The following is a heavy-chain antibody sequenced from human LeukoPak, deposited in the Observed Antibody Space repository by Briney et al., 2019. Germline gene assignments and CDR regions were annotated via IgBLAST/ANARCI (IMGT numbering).Heavy chain of an antibody. Sequence: PSGTLSLTCAVYGGSFSGYYWSWIRQPPGKGLEWIGEINHSGSTNYNPSLKSRVTISVDTSKNQFSLKQSSVTAADTAVYYCARSAEQQPAGYFDYWGQGTLVTVSS. D-gene: IGHD6-13*01. CDR2: INHSGST. V-gene: IGHV4-34*01. CDR1: GGSFSGYY. J-gene: IGHJ4*02. CDR3: ARSAEQQPAGYFDY.